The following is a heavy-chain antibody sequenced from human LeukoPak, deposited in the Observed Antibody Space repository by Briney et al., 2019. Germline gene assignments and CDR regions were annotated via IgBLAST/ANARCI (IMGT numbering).Heavy chain of an antibody. CDR1: GFTFSSYA. CDR3: ARASGWYSHYYYMDV. D-gene: IGHD6-19*01. J-gene: IGHJ6*03. Sequence: GGSLRLSCAASGFTFSSYAMSWVRQAPGKGLEWVANIKQDGSEKYYVDSVKGRFTISRDNAKNSLYLQMNSLRAEDTAVYYCARASGWYSHYYYMDVWGKGTTVTVSS. V-gene: IGHV3-7*01. CDR2: IKQDGSEK.